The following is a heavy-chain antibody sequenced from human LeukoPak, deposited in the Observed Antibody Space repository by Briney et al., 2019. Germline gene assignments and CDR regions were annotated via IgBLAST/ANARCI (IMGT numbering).Heavy chain of an antibody. V-gene: IGHV3-66*01. D-gene: IGHD3-22*01. Sequence: GGSLRLSCAASGFTVSDNYMSWVRQAPGKGLEWVSVIYSGGSTCYADSVKGRFTISRDNSKNTLYLQMNSLRAEDTAVYYCAKKVNYYDSSGYYPFDYWGQGTLVTVSS. CDR1: GFTVSDNY. CDR3: AKKVNYYDSSGYYPFDY. J-gene: IGHJ4*02. CDR2: IYSGGST.